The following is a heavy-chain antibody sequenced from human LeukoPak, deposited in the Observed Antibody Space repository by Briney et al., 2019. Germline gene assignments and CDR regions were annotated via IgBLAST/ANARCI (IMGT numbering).Heavy chain of an antibody. CDR2: INPNSGGT. V-gene: IGHV1-2*02. CDR3: ARVPHRVSEWAGAFDI. CDR1: GYTFTGYY. Sequence: ASVKVSCKASGYTFTGYYMHWVRQAPGQGLEWMGWINPNSGGTNYAQKFQGRVTMTRDTSISTAYMELSRLRSDDTAVYYCARVPHRVSEWAGAFDIWGQGTMVTVSS. J-gene: IGHJ3*02. D-gene: IGHD1-26*01.